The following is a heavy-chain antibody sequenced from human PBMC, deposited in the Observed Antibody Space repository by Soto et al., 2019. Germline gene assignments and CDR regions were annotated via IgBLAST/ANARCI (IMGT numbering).Heavy chain of an antibody. CDR2: IITIFGTA. V-gene: IGHV1-69*01. CDR3: ATVYYYDSSGYSPSYYYGMDV. Sequence: QVQLVQSGAEVKKPGSSVKVSCKASGGTFSSYAISWVRQAPGQGLEWMGGIITIFGTANYAQKFQGRVTITADESTSTAYIELSSMRSEDPAVYYCATVYYYDSSGYSPSYYYGMDVWGQWTTVTVSS. CDR1: GGTFSSYA. J-gene: IGHJ6*01. D-gene: IGHD3-22*01.